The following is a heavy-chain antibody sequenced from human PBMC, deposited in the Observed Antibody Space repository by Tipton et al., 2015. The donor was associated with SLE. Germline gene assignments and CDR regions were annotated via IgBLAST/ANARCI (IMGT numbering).Heavy chain of an antibody. D-gene: IGHD2-15*01. CDR3: ARGQDCTGGTCYFAY. V-gene: IGHV3-23*01. Sequence: SLRLSCAASGFTFSSYVMSWVRQAPGKGLEWVSAISGSGGSTYYANSVKGRFTISRDNSKNTLFLQISSLRAEDTAIYYCARGQDCTGGTCYFAYWGQGTLVTVSS. CDR1: GFTFSSYV. J-gene: IGHJ4*02. CDR2: ISGSGGST.